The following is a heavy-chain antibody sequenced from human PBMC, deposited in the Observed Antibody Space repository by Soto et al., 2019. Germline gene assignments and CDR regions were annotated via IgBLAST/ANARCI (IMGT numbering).Heavy chain of an antibody. D-gene: IGHD6-13*01. CDR2: FDPEDGET. CDR1: VYTLSGES. CDR3: ATFQNLAAAALFAP. J-gene: IGHJ5*02. Sequence: APLTLAWTVSVYTLSGESRGWGRHTIGKGLEWMGGFDPEDGETIYAQKFQGRVTMTEDTSTDTAYMELSSLRSEDTAVYYCATFQNLAAAALFAPRGKGTLVP. V-gene: IGHV1-24*01.